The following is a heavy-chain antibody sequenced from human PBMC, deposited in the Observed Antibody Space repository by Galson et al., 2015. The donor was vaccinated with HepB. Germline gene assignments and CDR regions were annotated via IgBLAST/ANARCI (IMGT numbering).Heavy chain of an antibody. CDR1: GFTFSSYI. D-gene: IGHD3-10*01. CDR3: ADLVRGRNGEYFRH. CDR2: ITDSGDNT. J-gene: IGHJ1*01. Sequence: SLRLSCAASGFTFSSYIMNWVRQAPGKGLEWVSVITDSGDNTYDADSVKGRFTISRDNSMNTLYLQMDSLRAEDTAVYYCADLVRGRNGEYFRHWGQGTLVTVSS. V-gene: IGHV3-23*01.